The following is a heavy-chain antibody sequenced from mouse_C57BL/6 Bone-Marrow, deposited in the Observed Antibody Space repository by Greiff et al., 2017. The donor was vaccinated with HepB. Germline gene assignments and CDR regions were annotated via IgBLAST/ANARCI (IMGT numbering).Heavy chain of an antibody. Sequence: EVKLQESGGGLVQPGGSLSLSCAASGFTFTDYYMSWVRQPPGKALEWLGFIRNKANGYTTEYSASVKGRFTISRDNSQSILYLQMNALRAEDSATYYCARSPLGYYAMDYWGQGTSVTVSS. CDR3: ARSPLGYYAMDY. CDR2: IRNKANGYTT. J-gene: IGHJ4*01. V-gene: IGHV7-3*01. CDR1: GFTFTDYY.